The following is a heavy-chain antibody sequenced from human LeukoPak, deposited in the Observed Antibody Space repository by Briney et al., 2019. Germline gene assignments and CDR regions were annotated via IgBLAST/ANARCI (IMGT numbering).Heavy chain of an antibody. J-gene: IGHJ4*02. Sequence: PGGSLRLSCAASGFTFSSYSMNWVRQAPGKGLEAFSSISSSSSYIYYADSVKGRFTISRDNAKNSLYLQMNSLRAEDTAVYYCARVGDYYDSSGPVPYWGQGPLVTVSS. V-gene: IGHV3-21*01. CDR1: GFTFSSYS. D-gene: IGHD3-22*01. CDR2: ISSSSSYI. CDR3: ARVGDYYDSSGPVPY.